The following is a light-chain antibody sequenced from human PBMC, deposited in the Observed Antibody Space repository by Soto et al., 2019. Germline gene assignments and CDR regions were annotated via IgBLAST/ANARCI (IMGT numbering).Light chain of an antibody. V-gene: IGKV3-15*01. CDR2: AAS. CDR1: QTISSN. J-gene: IGKJ1*01. Sequence: EIVMTQSPATLSVSPGERATLSCWASQTISSNLAWYQQKPGQAPRLLIYAASTRATGVPARFSGSGSGTDFTLTISCLQSEDFATYYCQQYYSYPRTFGQGTKVDIK. CDR3: QQYYSYPRT.